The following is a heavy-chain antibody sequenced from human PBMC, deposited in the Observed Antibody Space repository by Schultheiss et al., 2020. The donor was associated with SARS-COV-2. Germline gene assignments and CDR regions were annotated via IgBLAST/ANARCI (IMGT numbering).Heavy chain of an antibody. V-gene: IGHV4-30-4*08. CDR2: IYYSGST. Sequence: SQTLSLTCAVYGGSFSGYYWSWIRQHPGKGLEWIGYIYYSGSTYYNPSLKSRVTISVDTSKNQFSLKLSSVTAADTAVYYCARAYLSITIFGVPSRWFDPWGQGTLVTVSS. D-gene: IGHD3-3*01. CDR3: ARAYLSITIFGVPSRWFDP. CDR1: GGSFSGYY. J-gene: IGHJ5*02.